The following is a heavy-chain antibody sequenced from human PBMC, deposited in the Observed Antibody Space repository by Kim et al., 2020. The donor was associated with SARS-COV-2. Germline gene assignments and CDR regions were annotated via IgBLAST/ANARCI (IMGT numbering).Heavy chain of an antibody. Sequence: VKGRFTISRDNSKNTLYLQMNSLRAEDTAVYYCARDHYYDSNYYYYGMDVWGQGTTVTVSS. D-gene: IGHD3-22*01. J-gene: IGHJ6*02. V-gene: IGHV3-30*07. CDR3: ARDHYYDSNYYYYGMDV.